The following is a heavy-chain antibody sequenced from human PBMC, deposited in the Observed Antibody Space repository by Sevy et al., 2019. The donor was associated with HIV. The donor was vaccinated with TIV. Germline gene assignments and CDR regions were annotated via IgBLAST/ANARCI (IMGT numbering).Heavy chain of an antibody. CDR3: AREEQWLVRIHGGDYYFDY. CDR1: GGSISSYY. CDR2: IYSSGST. J-gene: IGHJ4*02. Sequence: SETLSLTCTVSGGSISSYYWSWIRQPAGKGLEWIGRIYSSGSTNYNPSLKSRVTMSVDTSKNQFSLKLSSVTAADTAVYYCAREEQWLVRIHGGDYYFDYWGQGTLVTVSS. D-gene: IGHD6-19*01. V-gene: IGHV4-4*07.